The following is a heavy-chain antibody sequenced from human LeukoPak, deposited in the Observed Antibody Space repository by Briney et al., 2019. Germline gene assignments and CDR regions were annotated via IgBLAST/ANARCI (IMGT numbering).Heavy chain of an antibody. Sequence: GGSLRLSCAASGFTFSSYSMNWVRQAPGQGLEWVSSISSSSSYIYYADSVKGRFTISRDNAKNSLYLQMNSLRAEDTAVYYCARAPMVAGFYFDYWGQGTLVTVSS. CDR3: ARAPMVAGFYFDY. D-gene: IGHD6-19*01. CDR1: GFTFSSYS. J-gene: IGHJ4*02. V-gene: IGHV3-21*01. CDR2: ISSSSSYI.